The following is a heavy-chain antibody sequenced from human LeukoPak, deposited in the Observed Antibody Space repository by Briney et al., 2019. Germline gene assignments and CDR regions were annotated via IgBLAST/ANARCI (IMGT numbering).Heavy chain of an antibody. Sequence: PGGSLRLSCAASGFTSSSYGMHWVRQAPGKGLEWVAFIRYDGSNKCYADSVKGRFTISRDNSKNTLYLQMNSLRAEDTAVYYCAKCRTDRTELARKTTYYYSDYWGQGTLVTVSS. D-gene: IGHD1-14*01. J-gene: IGHJ4*02. CDR2: IRYDGSNK. CDR1: GFTSSSYG. CDR3: AKCRTDRTELARKTTYYYSDY. V-gene: IGHV3-30*02.